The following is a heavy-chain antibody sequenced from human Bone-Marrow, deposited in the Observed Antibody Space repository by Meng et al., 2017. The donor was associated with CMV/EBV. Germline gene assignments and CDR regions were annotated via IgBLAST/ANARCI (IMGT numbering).Heavy chain of an antibody. Sequence: ASVKVSCKVSGYTLTELSRHWVRQAPGQGLEWMGWINPNSGGTNYAQKFQGRVTMTRDTSISTAYMELSRLRSDDTAVYYCARGGKQTPYGIVVVITEDWFDPWGQGTLVTVSS. V-gene: IGHV1-2*02. CDR3: ARGGKQTPYGIVVVITEDWFDP. D-gene: IGHD3-22*01. CDR2: INPNSGGT. CDR1: GYTLTELS. J-gene: IGHJ5*02.